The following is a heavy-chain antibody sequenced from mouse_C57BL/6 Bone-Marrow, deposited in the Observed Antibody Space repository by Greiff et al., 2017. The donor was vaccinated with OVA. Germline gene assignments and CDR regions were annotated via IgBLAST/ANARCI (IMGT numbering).Heavy chain of an antibody. D-gene: IGHD2-4*01. CDR2: LNPNTGGT. V-gene: IGHV1-26*01. CDR1: GYPFTDYY. Sequence: VQLQQSGPELVQPGASVKISCKASGYPFTDYYMNWVKQSHGKSLEWIGALNPNTGGTSYNQTFTGTATLTVDKSSSTAYMERRSRTAEDSAVYYCARSDDDNDHDYAMDYWGQGTAGTVSS. CDR3: ARSDDDNDHDYAMDY. J-gene: IGHJ4*01.